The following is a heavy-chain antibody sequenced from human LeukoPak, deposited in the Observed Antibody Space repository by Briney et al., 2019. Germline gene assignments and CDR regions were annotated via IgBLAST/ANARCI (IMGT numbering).Heavy chain of an antibody. CDR3: ATYSILNAREFRY. V-gene: IGHV3-7*01. J-gene: IGHJ1*01. CDR1: GFTFSNSW. CDR2: VQHIGGET. Sequence: GGSLRLSCAGSGFTFSNSWMGWVRQAPGTGLEWVANVQHIGGETYYVDSVKGRFTISRDNAKNSVYLQMNSLGADDTAVYYCATYSILNAREFRYWGQGTLVTVTS. D-gene: IGHD4-11*01.